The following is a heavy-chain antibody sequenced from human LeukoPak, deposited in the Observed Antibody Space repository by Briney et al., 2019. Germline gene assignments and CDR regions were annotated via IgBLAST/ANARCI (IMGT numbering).Heavy chain of an antibody. J-gene: IGHJ6*02. V-gene: IGHV4-59*01. CDR3: ARVAPYDFWSGHQLDV. D-gene: IGHD3-3*01. Sequence: SETLSFTCTVSGGSISSYYWSWIRQPPGNGLEWIGYIYYSGSTNYNPSLKSRVTISVDTSKNQFSLKLSSVTAADTAVYYCARVAPYDFWSGHQLDVWGQGTTVTVSS. CDR1: GGSISSYY. CDR2: IYYSGST.